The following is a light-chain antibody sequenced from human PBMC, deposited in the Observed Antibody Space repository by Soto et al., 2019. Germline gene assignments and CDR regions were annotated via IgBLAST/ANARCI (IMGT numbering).Light chain of an antibody. J-gene: IGLJ2*01. CDR1: NSDVGSYKY. Sequence: QSALTQPASVSGSPGQSITISCTGTNSDVGSYKYVSWYQQHPGKAPKLIIYDVNYRPTGVSNRFSGSKSGNTASLTISGLRAEDEADYYCSSYTSSSTVVFGGGTKVTVL. CDR2: DVN. V-gene: IGLV2-14*03. CDR3: SSYTSSSTVV.